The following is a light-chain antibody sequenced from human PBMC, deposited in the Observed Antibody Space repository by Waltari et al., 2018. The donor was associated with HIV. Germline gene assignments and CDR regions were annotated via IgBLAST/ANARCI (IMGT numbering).Light chain of an antibody. Sequence: QSALTQPASVSGSPGQSLTISCTGTSSDFGSYNLVSWYQQHPGKAPKLMIYEVSKRPSWVSNRFSGSKSGNTASLTISGLQAEDEADYYCCSYAGTSTVVFGGGTKLTVL. CDR2: EVS. J-gene: IGLJ2*01. V-gene: IGLV2-23*02. CDR1: SSDFGSYNL. CDR3: CSYAGTSTVV.